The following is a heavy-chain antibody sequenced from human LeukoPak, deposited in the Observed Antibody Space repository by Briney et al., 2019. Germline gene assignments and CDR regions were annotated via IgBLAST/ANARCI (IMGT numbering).Heavy chain of an antibody. D-gene: IGHD3-22*01. Sequence: GGSLRLSCAASGFTFSSYAMSWVRQAPGKGLEWVSAISGSGGSTYYADSVKGRFTISSDNPKNTLYLQMNSLRAEDTAVYYCAKVRGYDSRGYPSPYFDYWGQGTLVTVSS. CDR3: AKVRGYDSRGYPSPYFDY. V-gene: IGHV3-23*01. J-gene: IGHJ4*02. CDR2: ISGSGGST. CDR1: GFTFSSYA.